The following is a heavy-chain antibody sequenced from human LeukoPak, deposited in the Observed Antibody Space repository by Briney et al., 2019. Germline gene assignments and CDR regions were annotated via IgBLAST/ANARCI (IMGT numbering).Heavy chain of an antibody. CDR2: ISGSGGST. CDR1: GLTFSSYA. CDR3: AKDSHYDFWSGYYLFDY. V-gene: IGHV3-23*01. D-gene: IGHD3-3*01. Sequence: PGGSLRLSCAASGLTFSSYAMSWVRQAPGKGLEWVSAISGSGGSTYYADSVKGRFTISRDNSKNTLYLQMNSLRAEDTAVYYCAKDSHYDFWSGYYLFDYWGQGTLVTVSS. J-gene: IGHJ4*02.